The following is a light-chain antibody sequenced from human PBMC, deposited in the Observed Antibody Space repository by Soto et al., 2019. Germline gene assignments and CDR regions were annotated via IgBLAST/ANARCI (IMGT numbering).Light chain of an antibody. CDR1: QSVSSY. V-gene: IGKV3-11*01. Sequence: EIVLTQSPCTLSLSPGERATLSCRASQSVSSYLAWYQQKPGQAPRLLIYDASNRATGIPARFSGSGSGTDFTLTISSLEPEDFAVYYCQQRSNWLITFGQGTRLEIK. J-gene: IGKJ5*01. CDR3: QQRSNWLIT. CDR2: DAS.